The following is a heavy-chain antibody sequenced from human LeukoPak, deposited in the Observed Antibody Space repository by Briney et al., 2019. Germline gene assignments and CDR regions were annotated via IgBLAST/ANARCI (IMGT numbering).Heavy chain of an antibody. V-gene: IGHV4-34*01. Sequence: PSETLSLTCAVHGGSFSGYYWSWIRQPPGKGLEWIGEINHSGSTNYNPSLKSRVTISVDTSKNQFSLKLSSVTAADTAVYYCARFSVARGYSSGWATDYWGQGTLVTVSS. CDR2: INHSGST. J-gene: IGHJ4*02. D-gene: IGHD6-19*01. CDR1: GGSFSGYY. CDR3: ARFSVARGYSSGWATDY.